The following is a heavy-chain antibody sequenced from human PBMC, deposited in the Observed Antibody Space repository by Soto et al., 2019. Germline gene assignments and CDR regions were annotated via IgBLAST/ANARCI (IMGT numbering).Heavy chain of an antibody. D-gene: IGHD3-22*01. J-gene: IGHJ4*02. CDR3: ARDRGHSGGYYPDY. V-gene: IGHV3-33*01. CDR2: IWYDGSDK. CDR1: GFIFSNYG. Sequence: QVQLVESGGGVVQPGGSLRLSCAASGFIFSNYGMHWVRQAPGKGLEWLAVIWYDGSDKYYADSVKGRFTISRDNSKNTRYLQVNSLRAEDTAVYYCARDRGHSGGYYPDYWGQGTLVTVSS.